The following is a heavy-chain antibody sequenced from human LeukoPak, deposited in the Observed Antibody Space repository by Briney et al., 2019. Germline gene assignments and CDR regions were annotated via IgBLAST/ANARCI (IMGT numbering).Heavy chain of an antibody. CDR3: ARQEYCSGGSCYTWFDP. CDR2: IYPADSDI. V-gene: IGHV5-51*01. Sequence: GESLKISCKGSGYSINNYWIGWVRQMPGKGPEWMGIIYPADSDIRYSPSFQGQVTISADESISTAYLQWSSLKASDTAMYYCARQEYCSGGSCYTWFDPWGQGTLVTVSS. CDR1: GYSINNYW. D-gene: IGHD2-15*01. J-gene: IGHJ5*02.